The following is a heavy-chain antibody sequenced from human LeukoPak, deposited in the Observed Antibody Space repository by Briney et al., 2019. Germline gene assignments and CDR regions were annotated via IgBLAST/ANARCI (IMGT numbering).Heavy chain of an antibody. CDR3: ARKGLRPLEWLSEYFFDY. V-gene: IGHV4-34*01. CDR2: INHVGIT. CDR1: GESFDGYY. J-gene: IGHJ4*02. Sequence: SETLSLTCAVYGESFDGYYWSWIRQSPGKGLEWIGHINHVGITNHNPSLKSRVTISVDTSKNQFTLKVRSVTAADMGVYFCARKGLRPLEWLSEYFFDYWGQGTLVSVAS. D-gene: IGHD3-3*01.